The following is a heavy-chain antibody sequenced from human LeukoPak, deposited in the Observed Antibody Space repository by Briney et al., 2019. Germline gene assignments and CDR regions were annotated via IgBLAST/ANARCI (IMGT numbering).Heavy chain of an antibody. Sequence: PGGSLRLSCAASGFTLSSYWMSWVRQAPGKGLEWVANIKQDGSEKYYVDSVKGRFTTSRDNAKNSLYLQMDSLRAEDTAVYFCARTSGTGWSHWGQGTLVTVSS. CDR1: GFTLSSYW. J-gene: IGHJ4*02. V-gene: IGHV3-7*01. CDR2: IKQDGSEK. D-gene: IGHD3-9*01. CDR3: ARTSGTGWSH.